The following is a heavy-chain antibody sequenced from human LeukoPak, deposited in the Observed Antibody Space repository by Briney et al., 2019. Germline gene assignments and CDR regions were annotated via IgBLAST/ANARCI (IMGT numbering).Heavy chain of an antibody. Sequence: GASVKVSCKASGYTFTSYGISWVRQAPGQGLEWMGWISAYNGNTNYAQKLQGRVTMTTDTSTSTAYMELRSLRSDDTAVYYCARGLPRRGAQFYYYYYYMDVWGKGTTVTISS. D-gene: IGHD1-14*01. CDR2: ISAYNGNT. CDR1: GYTFTSYG. J-gene: IGHJ6*03. V-gene: IGHV1-18*01. CDR3: ARGLPRRGAQFYYYYYYMDV.